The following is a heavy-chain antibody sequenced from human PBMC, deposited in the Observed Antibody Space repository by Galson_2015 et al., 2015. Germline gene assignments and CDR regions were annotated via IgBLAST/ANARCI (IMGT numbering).Heavy chain of an antibody. J-gene: IGHJ3*02. CDR1: GFTFDDYA. D-gene: IGHD1-26*01. CDR3: VKDRKIVGATDGLDI. CDR2: ISWSSGSI. Sequence: SLRLSCAASGFTFDDYAMHWVRQAPGKGLEWVSGISWSSGSIAYGDSVKGRFTISRDNAKNSLYLQMNSLRAEDTALYYCVKDRKIVGATDGLDIWGQGTMVTVSS. V-gene: IGHV3-9*01.